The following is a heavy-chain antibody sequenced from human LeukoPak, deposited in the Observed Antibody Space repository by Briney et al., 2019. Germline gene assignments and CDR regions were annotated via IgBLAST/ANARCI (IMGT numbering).Heavy chain of an antibody. D-gene: IGHD5-18*01. Sequence: PSETLSLTCTVSGGSISSYYWSWIRQPPGKGLERIGYIYYSGSTNYNPSLKSRVTISVDTSKNQFSLKLSSVTAADTAVYYCARDPGSYGYYFDYRGQGTLVTVSS. CDR2: IYYSGST. J-gene: IGHJ4*02. CDR3: ARDPGSYGYYFDY. CDR1: GGSISSYY. V-gene: IGHV4-59*01.